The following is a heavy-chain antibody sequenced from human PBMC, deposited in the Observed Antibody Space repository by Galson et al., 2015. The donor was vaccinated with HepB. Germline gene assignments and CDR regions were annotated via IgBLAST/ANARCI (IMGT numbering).Heavy chain of an antibody. CDR3: AREFVAVPGRNSDAFDM. D-gene: IGHD6-19*01. V-gene: IGHV3-74*01. Sequence: SLRLSCAASGFTFSNYWVHWVRQVPGKGLVCVSRIDNDGSYVNYGDSGQGRFTISRDNAKNTVNLQMNSLRAEDTAVYYCAREFVAVPGRNSDAFDMWGRGTMVTVSS. CDR2: IDNDGSYV. CDR1: GFTFSNYW. J-gene: IGHJ3*02.